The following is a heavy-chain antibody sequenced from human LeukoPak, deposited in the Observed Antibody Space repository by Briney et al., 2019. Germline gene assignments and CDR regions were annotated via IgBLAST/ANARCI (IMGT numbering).Heavy chain of an antibody. CDR2: IYYSGST. J-gene: IGHJ6*02. CDR1: VGSINGVVYN. Sequence: SETLSLTCIFSVGSINGVVYNWSWFGRHPGKALEGIGYIYYSGSTNYNPSLKSRVTISVDTSKNQFSLKLSSVTAADTAVYYCARDNWNYGSSMDVWGQGTTVTVSS. V-gene: IGHV4-61*08. CDR3: ARDNWNYGSSMDV. D-gene: IGHD1-7*01.